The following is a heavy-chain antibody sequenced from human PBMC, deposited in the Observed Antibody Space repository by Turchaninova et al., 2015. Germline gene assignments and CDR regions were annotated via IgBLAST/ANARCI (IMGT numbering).Heavy chain of an antibody. J-gene: IGHJ4*02. Sequence: QVQLPQWGAGLLKPSETLSLTCAVSGGSVSGYDWSWIRQPPGKGLEGIGEVNHSASTNYNPSLKSRVTISVDTSKNQFSLKLGSVTAADTAVYYCARAYYYGSGSYNFYFDYWGQGTLVTVSS. D-gene: IGHD3-10*01. CDR1: GGSVSGYD. V-gene: IGHV4-34*01. CDR2: VNHSAST. CDR3: ARAYYYGSGSYNFYFDY.